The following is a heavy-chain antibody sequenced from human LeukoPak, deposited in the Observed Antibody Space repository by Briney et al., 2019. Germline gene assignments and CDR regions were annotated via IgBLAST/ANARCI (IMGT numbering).Heavy chain of an antibody. CDR3: ARVSLSYDDMGA. D-gene: IGHD3-16*01. Sequence: ASVKVSCKASGYTFINYGINWVRQGPGQGLEWMGWISGYNGNTHYVQKLQGRVTMTTDTSTTTAYMELRSLRSDDTAVYYCARVSLSYDDMGAWGKGTTVTVSS. V-gene: IGHV1-18*01. CDR1: GYTFINYG. CDR2: ISGYNGNT. J-gene: IGHJ6*03.